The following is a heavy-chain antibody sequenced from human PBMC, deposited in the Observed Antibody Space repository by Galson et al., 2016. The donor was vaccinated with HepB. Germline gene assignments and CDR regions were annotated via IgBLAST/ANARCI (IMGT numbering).Heavy chain of an antibody. J-gene: IGHJ6*02. CDR3: AREGYGYFDQIPNYYYYGLDV. CDR2: ITSSSSSI. CDR1: GFTLSSHS. V-gene: IGHV3-48*01. Sequence: SLRLSCAASGFTLSSHSMNWVRQAPGKGLEWVSYITSSSSSIYYADSVKGRFTISRDNAKNSLYLQMNSLRGEDTAVYYCAREGYGYFDQIPNYYYYGLDVWGQGTTVTVSS. D-gene: IGHD4-17*01.